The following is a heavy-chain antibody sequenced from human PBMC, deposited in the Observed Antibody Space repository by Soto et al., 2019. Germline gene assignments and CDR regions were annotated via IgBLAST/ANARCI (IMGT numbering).Heavy chain of an antibody. CDR2: FDPEDGET. D-gene: IGHD1-26*01. CDR1: GYTLTELS. CDR3: ATSPYSGSYPGPYYFDY. V-gene: IGHV1-24*01. Sequence: QVQLVQSGAEVKKPGASVKVSCKVSGYTLTELSMHWVRQAPGKGLEWMGGFDPEDGETIYAQKFQGRVTMTEDTSTDTAYMELSSLRSEDTAVSYCATSPYSGSYPGPYYFDYWGQGTLVTVSS. J-gene: IGHJ4*02.